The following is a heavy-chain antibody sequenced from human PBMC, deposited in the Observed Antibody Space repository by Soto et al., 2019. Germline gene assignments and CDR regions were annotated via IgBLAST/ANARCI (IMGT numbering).Heavy chain of an antibody. J-gene: IGHJ6*02. CDR3: ASVKLDYYYGMDV. Sequence: PSETLSLTCTVSGDSISNYYWSWIRQPPGKGLEWIGYFSYRGSTNYNPSLKSRVTISVDTSKNQFSLNVSSVTAADTAVYYCASVKLDYYYGMDVWGQGTTVTVSS. CDR1: GDSISNYY. V-gene: IGHV4-59*01. CDR2: FSYRGST.